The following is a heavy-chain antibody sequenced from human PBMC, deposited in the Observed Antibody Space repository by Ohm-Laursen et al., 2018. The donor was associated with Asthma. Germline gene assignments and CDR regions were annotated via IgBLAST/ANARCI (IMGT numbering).Heavy chain of an antibody. V-gene: IGHV1-8*01. J-gene: IGHJ4*02. Sequence: ASVKVSCKSSGYTFTSYDINWVRQATGQGLEWMGWMNPNSGNTGYAQKFQGRVTMTRNTSISTAYMELSRLRSDDTAVYYCARDYDGFDYWGQGTLVTVPS. CDR2: MNPNSGNT. CDR3: ARDYDGFDY. D-gene: IGHD3-16*01. CDR1: GYTFTSYD.